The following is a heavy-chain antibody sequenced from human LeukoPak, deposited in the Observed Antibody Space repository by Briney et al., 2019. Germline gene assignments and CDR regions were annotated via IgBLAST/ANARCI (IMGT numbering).Heavy chain of an antibody. Sequence: GGSLRLSCAASGFTFSSYSMSSFRRPPPRKRVGGSAIIGSGGSTYYADSVKGRVTISRDKSKNTLYLQMNTLRAEDTAVYYCAKSYDFWSGYYTAYWGQGTLVTVYS. CDR3: AKSYDFWSGYYTAY. D-gene: IGHD3-3*01. J-gene: IGHJ4*02. CDR2: IIGSGGST. CDR1: GFTFSSYS. V-gene: IGHV3-23*01.